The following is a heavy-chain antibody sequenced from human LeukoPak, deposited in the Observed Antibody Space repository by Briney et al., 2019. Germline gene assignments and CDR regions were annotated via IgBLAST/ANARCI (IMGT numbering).Heavy chain of an antibody. CDR3: ARHGLGYSSSWYQFDP. V-gene: IGHV4-4*09. Sequence: PSETLSLTCTVSGGSISSYYWSWIRQPPGKGLEWIGYIYTSGSTNYNPSLKSRVTISVDTSKNQFSLKLSSVTAADTAVYYCARHGLGYSSSWYQFDPWGQGTLVTDSS. J-gene: IGHJ5*02. D-gene: IGHD6-13*01. CDR2: IYTSGST. CDR1: GGSISSYY.